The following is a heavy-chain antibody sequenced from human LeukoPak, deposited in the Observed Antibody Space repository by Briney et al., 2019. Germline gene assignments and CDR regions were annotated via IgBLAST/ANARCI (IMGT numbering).Heavy chain of an antibody. CDR1: SYTFTNYA. J-gene: IGHJ5*02. CDR2: ISAYNGNT. V-gene: IGHV1-18*01. Sequence: ASVKVSCKASSYTFTNYAFTWVRQAPGQGLEWMGWISAYNGNTNYAQKLQGRVTMTTDTSTSTAYMELRSLRSDDTAVYYCARGLEWLTRRHTWFXPWGQGTLVTVSS. CDR3: ARGLEWLTRRHTWFXP. D-gene: IGHD3-3*01.